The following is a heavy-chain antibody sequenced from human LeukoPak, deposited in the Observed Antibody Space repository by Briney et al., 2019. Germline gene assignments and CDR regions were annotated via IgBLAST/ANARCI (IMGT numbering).Heavy chain of an antibody. J-gene: IGHJ6*03. V-gene: IGHV4-39*01. CDR2: IYYSGST. Sequence: PSQTLSLTCTVSGGSISSGEYYWSWIRQPPGKGLEWIGSIYYSGSTYYNPSLKSRVTISVDTSKNQFSLKLSSVTAADTAVYYCARHRRYCSSTSCPYYYYMDVWGKGTTVTVSS. CDR3: ARHRRYCSSTSCPYYYYMDV. CDR1: GGSISSGEYY. D-gene: IGHD2-2*01.